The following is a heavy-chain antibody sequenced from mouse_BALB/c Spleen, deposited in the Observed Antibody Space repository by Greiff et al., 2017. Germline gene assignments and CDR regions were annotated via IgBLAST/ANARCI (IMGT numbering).Heavy chain of an antibody. CDR1: GYSITSDYA. CDR2: ISYSGST. Sequence: EVQLQQSGPGLVKPSQSLSLTCTVTGYSITSDYAWNWIRQFPGNKLEWMGYISYSGSTSYNPSLKSRISITRDTSKNQFFLQLNSVTTEDTATYYCARGFAYWGQGTLVTVSA. V-gene: IGHV3-2*02. J-gene: IGHJ3*01. CDR3: ARGFAY.